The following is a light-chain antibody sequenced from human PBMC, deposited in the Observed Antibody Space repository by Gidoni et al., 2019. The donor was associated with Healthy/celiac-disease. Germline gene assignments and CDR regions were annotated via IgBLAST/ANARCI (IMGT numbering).Light chain of an antibody. Sequence: EIVLTQSPGTLSLSPGERATLSCRASQSVSSSYLAWYQQKPGQAPRLLIYGASSRATGIPDRFSGSGSGTDFTLTISRLEPEDFAVYYCQQYGSSPATFXHXTKVEIK. CDR2: GAS. CDR1: QSVSSSY. J-gene: IGKJ1*01. CDR3: QQYGSSPAT. V-gene: IGKV3-20*01.